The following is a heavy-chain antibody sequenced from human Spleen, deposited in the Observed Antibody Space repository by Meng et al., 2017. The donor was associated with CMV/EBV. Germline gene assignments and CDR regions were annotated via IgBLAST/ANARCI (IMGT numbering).Heavy chain of an antibody. CDR2: ISGSTNTI. D-gene: IGHD1-26*01. Sequence: GESLKISCAASGFTFSDHYMSWIRQAPGKGLEWISYISGSTNTIHYAGSVRGRFTISRDNAKNSLYLQMNSLRAEDTAIYYCVKLFDYWGQGTLVTVSS. V-gene: IGHV3-11*04. J-gene: IGHJ4*02. CDR1: GFTFSDHY. CDR3: VKLFDY.